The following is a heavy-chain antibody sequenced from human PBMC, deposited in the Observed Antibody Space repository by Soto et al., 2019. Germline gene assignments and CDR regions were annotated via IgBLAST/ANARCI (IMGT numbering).Heavy chain of an antibody. J-gene: IGHJ4*02. CDR2: IYYSGST. V-gene: IGHV4-39*01. Sequence: PSETLSLTCTVSGGSISSSIYYWGWIRHPPGKGLEWIGSIYYSGSTYYNPSLKSRVTISVDTSKNQFSLKLSSVTAADTAVYYCARHGGSTILTPRPLYYFDYWGQGTLVTVSS. D-gene: IGHD3-3*01. CDR3: ARHGGSTILTPRPLYYFDY. CDR1: GGSISSSIYY.